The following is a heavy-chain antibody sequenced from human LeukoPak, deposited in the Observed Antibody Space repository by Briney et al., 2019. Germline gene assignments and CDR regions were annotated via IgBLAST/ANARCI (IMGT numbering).Heavy chain of an antibody. CDR3: ARAPPVIVRGITFDY. J-gene: IGHJ4*02. V-gene: IGHV4-4*07. D-gene: IGHD3-10*02. CDR1: GRSISSYY. Sequence: SETLSLTCTVSGRSISSYYWSWIRQPAGKGLEWIGRIYTSGSTNYNPSLKSQVTLSVDTSQNQFPLRLSPVTASAPAVYYCARAPPVIVRGITFDYWGQGTLVTVSS. CDR2: IYTSGST.